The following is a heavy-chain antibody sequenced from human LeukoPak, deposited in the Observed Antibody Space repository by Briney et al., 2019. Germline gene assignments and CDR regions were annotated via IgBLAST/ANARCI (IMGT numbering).Heavy chain of an antibody. CDR1: GYTFTDYY. CDR2: INPKSGGR. V-gene: IGHV1-2*02. CDR3: ATGERLVPAAMWFDY. J-gene: IGHJ4*02. D-gene: IGHD2-2*01. Sequence: ASVTVSCKASGYTFTDYYMHWVRQAPGQGLEWMGWINPKSGGRSYAQRFQGRVTMTRDTSISTAYMELSGLRSDDTAVYYCATGERLVPAAMWFDYWGQGTLVTVSS.